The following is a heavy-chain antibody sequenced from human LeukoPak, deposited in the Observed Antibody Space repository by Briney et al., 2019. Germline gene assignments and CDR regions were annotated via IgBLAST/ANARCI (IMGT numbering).Heavy chain of an antibody. J-gene: IGHJ4*02. CDR3: ASPRTSYRYTFDY. V-gene: IGHV1-8*01. CDR2: MNPNSGNT. CDR1: GYTFTSYD. Sequence: ASVKVSCKASGYTFTSYDINWVRQATGQGLEWMGWMNPNSGNTGYAQKFQGRVTMTRNTSVSTAYMELSSLRSEDTAVYFCASPRTSYRYTFDYWGPGALVTVSS. D-gene: IGHD5-18*01.